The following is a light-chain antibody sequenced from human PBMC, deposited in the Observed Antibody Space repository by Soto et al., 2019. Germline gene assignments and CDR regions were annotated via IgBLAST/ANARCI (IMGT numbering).Light chain of an antibody. J-gene: IGKJ5*01. CDR1: QGIGSL. V-gene: IGKV1-13*02. CDR2: GAS. CDR3: QEFNGYPLT. Sequence: AIELTQSPSSLSASLGDRVTITCRASQGIGSLLAWYQHKPGEGPKLLIYGASTLQSGVPSRFSGSGSGTDFTLTISSLQPEDFATYYCQEFNGYPLTFGQGTRLEIK.